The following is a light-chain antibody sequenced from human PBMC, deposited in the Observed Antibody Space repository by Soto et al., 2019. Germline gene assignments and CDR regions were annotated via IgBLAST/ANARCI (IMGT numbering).Light chain of an antibody. CDR2: EVS. V-gene: IGLV2-8*01. CDR1: SSDVGGYNY. J-gene: IGLJ2*01. Sequence: QSALTQPPSASGSPGQSVTISCTGTSSDVGGYNYVSWYQQHPGKAPKLMIYEVSKRPSGVPDRFSGSKSGKTASLTVSGLQAEDEAEYYCSSYAGSKTLFGGGTKLTVL. CDR3: SSYAGSKTL.